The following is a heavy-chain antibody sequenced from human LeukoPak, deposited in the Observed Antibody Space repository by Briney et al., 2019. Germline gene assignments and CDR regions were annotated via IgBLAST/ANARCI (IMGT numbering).Heavy chain of an antibody. CDR3: ARGQYYYDSSGYYTLGY. CDR2: INWNGGST. CDR1: GFIPDDYG. D-gene: IGHD3-22*01. J-gene: IGHJ4*02. Sequence: GGSLRLSCAASGFIPDDYGMSWVRQAPGKGLEWVSGINWNGGSTGYADSVKGRFTISRDNAKNSLYLQMNSLRAEDTALYYCARGQYYYDSSGYYTLGYWGQGTLVTVSS. V-gene: IGHV3-20*04.